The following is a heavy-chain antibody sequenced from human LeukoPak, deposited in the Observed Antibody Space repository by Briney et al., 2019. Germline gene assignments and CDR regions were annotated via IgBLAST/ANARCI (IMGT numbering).Heavy chain of an antibody. CDR3: AREGSSGYLDYDAFDI. J-gene: IGHJ3*02. Sequence: PGGSLRLSCAASGFTFSSYSMNWVRQAPGKGLEWVSYISSSSSTIYYADSVKGRFTISRDNAKNSLYLQMNSLRAEDTAVYYCAREGSSGYLDYDAFDIWGQGTMVTVSS. D-gene: IGHD3-22*01. CDR1: GFTFSSYS. CDR2: ISSSSSTI. V-gene: IGHV3-48*01.